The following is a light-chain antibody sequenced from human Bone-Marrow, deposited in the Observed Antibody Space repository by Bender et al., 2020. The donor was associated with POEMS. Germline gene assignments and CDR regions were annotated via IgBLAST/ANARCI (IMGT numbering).Light chain of an antibody. Sequence: QSVLTQPPSVSGAPGQRVTISCTGSSSNTGSGYDINWYQHLPGTAPKLIIYDVTNRPSGVSDRFSASKSGYTASLTISGLQPADEADYFCSSYTSRTTLVFGTGTKVTVL. CDR1: SSNTGSGYD. CDR3: SSYTSRTTLV. CDR2: DVT. V-gene: IGLV1-40*01. J-gene: IGLJ1*01.